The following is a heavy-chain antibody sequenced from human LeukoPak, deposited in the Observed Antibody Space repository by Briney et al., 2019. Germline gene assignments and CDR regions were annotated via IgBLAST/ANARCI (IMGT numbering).Heavy chain of an antibody. CDR2: IYYSGST. CDR3: ARVGTELRYFDWSYYCYYMDV. J-gene: IGHJ6*03. V-gene: IGHV4-39*07. D-gene: IGHD3-9*01. CDR1: GGSISSSSYY. Sequence: PSETLSLTCTVSGGSISSSSYYWGWIRQPPGKGLEWIGSIYYSGSTYYNPSLKSRVTISVDTSKNRFSLKLSSVTAADTAVYYCARVGTELRYFDWSYYCYYMDVWGKGTTVTVSS.